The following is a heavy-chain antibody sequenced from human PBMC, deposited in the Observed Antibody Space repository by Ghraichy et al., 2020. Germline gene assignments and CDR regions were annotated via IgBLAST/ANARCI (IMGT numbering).Heavy chain of an antibody. Sequence: SETLSLTCTLSGDSISGYYWSWIRQPPGKELEWIGYVSYGGSTNYNPSLKSRVTISVDTSKNQFSLKLSSVTAADTAVYYCARGGPSLYNSRGFREVWGQGTLITVSS. V-gene: IGHV4-59*12. CDR3: ARGGPSLYNSRGFREV. CDR1: GDSISGYY. CDR2: VSYGGST. J-gene: IGHJ4*02. D-gene: IGHD3-22*01.